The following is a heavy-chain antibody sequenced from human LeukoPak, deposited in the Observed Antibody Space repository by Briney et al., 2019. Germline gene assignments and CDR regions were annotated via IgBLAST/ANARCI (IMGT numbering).Heavy chain of an antibody. J-gene: IGHJ4*02. D-gene: IGHD6-19*01. V-gene: IGHV3-30*03. CDR3: AREATWGQWYFDH. CDR1: TFTFNNHC. CDR2: IAADGGVK. Sequence: GGSLRLSCVPSTFTFNNHCMHWVRQAPGKGLEWVAVIAADGGVKHYTDSVKGRFVLTRDDSKNTVYLEMNNVKVEYTAVYYCAREATWGQWYFDHWGQGAPVIVSS.